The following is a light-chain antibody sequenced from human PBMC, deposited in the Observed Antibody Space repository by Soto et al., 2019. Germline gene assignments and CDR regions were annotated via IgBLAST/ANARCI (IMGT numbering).Light chain of an antibody. Sequence: DIQVTQSPSSLSTSIGDKVTITRRASQSIGHFLNWYQQKPGKAPNLIIYATSTLRSGVPSRFTGSGSGTDFTLTITNLQPQDFADYFCQQDYDIPHTFGQGTSLEI. V-gene: IGKV1-39*01. CDR2: ATS. CDR1: QSIGHF. J-gene: IGKJ2*01. CDR3: QQDYDIPHT.